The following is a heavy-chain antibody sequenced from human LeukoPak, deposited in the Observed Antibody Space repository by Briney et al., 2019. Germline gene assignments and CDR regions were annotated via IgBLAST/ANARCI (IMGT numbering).Heavy chain of an antibody. CDR1: GFTFSSYD. J-gene: IGHJ3*02. Sequence: PGGSLRLSCAASGFTFSSYDINWVRQAPGKGLEWVSYISSSGSTIYYADSVKGRFTISRDNAKNSLYLQMNSLRAEDTAVYYCARGGVDAFDIWGQGTMVTVSS. V-gene: IGHV3-48*03. CDR2: ISSSGSTI. CDR3: ARGGVDAFDI. D-gene: IGHD5-12*01.